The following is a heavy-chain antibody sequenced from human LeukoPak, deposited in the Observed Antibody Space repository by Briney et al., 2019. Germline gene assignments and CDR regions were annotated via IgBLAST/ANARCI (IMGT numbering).Heavy chain of an antibody. J-gene: IGHJ5*02. V-gene: IGHV1-2*02. CDR3: AVGYCSGGSCYSARFDP. D-gene: IGHD2-15*01. CDR1: GYTFTGYY. CDR2: INPNSGGT. Sequence: GASVKVSCKASGYTFTGYYMHWVRQAPGQGLEWMGWINPNSGGTNYAQKFQGRVTMTRDTSISTAYMELSRLRSDDTVVYYCAVGYCSGGSCYSARFDPWGQGTLVTVSS.